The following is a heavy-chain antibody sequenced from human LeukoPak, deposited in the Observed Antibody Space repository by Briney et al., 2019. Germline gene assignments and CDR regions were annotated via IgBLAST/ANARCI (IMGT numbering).Heavy chain of an antibody. CDR3: AKDMGAGSPRDYGMDV. J-gene: IGHJ6*02. V-gene: IGHV3-23*01. CDR2: TSGTGGST. CDR1: GFTFSNYA. D-gene: IGHD3-10*01. Sequence: GGSLRLSCAASGFTFSNYAMSSVRQAPGEGLGCVSATSGTGGSTYYADSAKGRFTISRDNSKNTLYLQMNSLRAEDTAVYYCAKDMGAGSPRDYGMDVWGQGTTVTVSS.